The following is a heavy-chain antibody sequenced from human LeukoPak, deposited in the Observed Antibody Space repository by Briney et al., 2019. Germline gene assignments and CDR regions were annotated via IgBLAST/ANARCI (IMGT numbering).Heavy chain of an antibody. Sequence: GGSLRLSCAASGFTFDDYAMHWVRQAPGKGLGWVSLISWDGGSTYYADSVKGRFTISRDNSKNSLYLQMNSLRAEDTALYYCAKGAPGEVHYMDVWGKGTTVTVSS. CDR1: GFTFDDYA. J-gene: IGHJ6*03. CDR3: AKGAPGEVHYMDV. CDR2: ISWDGGST. D-gene: IGHD3-10*01. V-gene: IGHV3-43D*03.